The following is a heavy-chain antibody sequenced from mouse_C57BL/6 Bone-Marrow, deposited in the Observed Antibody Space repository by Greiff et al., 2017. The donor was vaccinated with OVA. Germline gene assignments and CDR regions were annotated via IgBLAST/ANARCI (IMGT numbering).Heavy chain of an antibody. V-gene: IGHV1-50*01. CDR2: IDPSASYP. CDR1: GYTFTSYW. CDR3: ARRGWDGYFDV. Sequence: QVQLQQPGAELVKPGASVKLSCKASGYTFTSYWMQWVKQRPGQGLEWIGEIDPSASYPNYNQKFKGKATLTVDTSSSTAYMQLSSLTSEDSAVYYCARRGWDGYFDVWGTGTTVTVSS. D-gene: IGHD4-1*01. J-gene: IGHJ1*03.